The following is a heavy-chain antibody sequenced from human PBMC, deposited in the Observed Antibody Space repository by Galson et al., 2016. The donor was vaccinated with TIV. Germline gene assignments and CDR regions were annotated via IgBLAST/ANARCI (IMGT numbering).Heavy chain of an antibody. CDR3: ATVAWFPGLSLDN. Sequence: SVKVSCKVSGNSLNELVIHWVRQAPGKGLEWMGGFDPEVSKTVYAQMLQGRVTMAADTSRNTAYMELGSLRLEDTAVYYCATVAWFPGLSLDNWGQGTLVIVSS. CDR2: FDPEVSKT. J-gene: IGHJ4*02. D-gene: IGHD2/OR15-2a*01. V-gene: IGHV1-24*01. CDR1: GNSLNELV.